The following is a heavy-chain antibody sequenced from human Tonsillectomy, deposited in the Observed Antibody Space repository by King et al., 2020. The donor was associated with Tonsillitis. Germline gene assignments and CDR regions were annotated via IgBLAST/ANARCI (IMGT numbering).Heavy chain of an antibody. CDR1: GYTFTSYG. Sequence: VQLVQSGAEVKKPGASVKVSCKASGYTFTSYGISWVRQAPGQGLEWMGWISAYNGNTNYAQKLQGKVTKTTDTSTSTAYMGLRSLRSDDTAVYYCAREPRGGSYYPHDAFDIWGQGTMVTVSS. V-gene: IGHV1-18*01. D-gene: IGHD1-26*01. CDR3: AREPRGGSYYPHDAFDI. CDR2: ISAYNGNT. J-gene: IGHJ3*02.